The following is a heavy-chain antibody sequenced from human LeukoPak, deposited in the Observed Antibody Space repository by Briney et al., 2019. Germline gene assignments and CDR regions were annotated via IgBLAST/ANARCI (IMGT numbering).Heavy chain of an antibody. V-gene: IGHV4-59*08. J-gene: IGHJ4*02. CDR1: GGSISSYY. CDR3: ARSGRDGYWAPFDY. Sequence: SETLSLTCTVSGGSISSYYWSWIRQPPGKGLEWIGDIYYSGSTNYNPSLKSRVTISVDTSKNQFSLKLSSVTAADTAVYYCARSGRDGYWAPFDYWGQGTLVTVSS. CDR2: IYYSGST. D-gene: IGHD5-12*01.